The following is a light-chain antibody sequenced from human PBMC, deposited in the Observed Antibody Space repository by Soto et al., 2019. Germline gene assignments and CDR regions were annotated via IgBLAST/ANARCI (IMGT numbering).Light chain of an antibody. V-gene: IGLV2-14*01. J-gene: IGLJ1*01. Sequence: VLTQPASVSGSPGQSITISCTGTSSDVGGYDYVAWYQLHPGKAPKLMVFEVSNRPSGVSYRFSASKSGNTASLTISGLQAEDEADYFCSSYSISTAYLFGTGTKVTVL. CDR3: SSYSISTAYL. CDR1: SSDVGGYDY. CDR2: EVS.